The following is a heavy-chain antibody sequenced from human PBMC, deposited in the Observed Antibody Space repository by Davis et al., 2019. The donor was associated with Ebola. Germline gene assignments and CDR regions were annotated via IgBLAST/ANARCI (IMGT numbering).Heavy chain of an antibody. J-gene: IGHJ6*02. Sequence: GESLKISCAASGFTFTSHSMNWVRQAPGKGLEWVSYISSSGSTIYYADSVKGRFTISRDNSKNTLYLQMNSLRAEDTAVYYCARVYDPYYYYGMDVWGQGTTVTVSS. CDR1: GFTFTSHS. CDR3: ARVYDPYYYYGMDV. D-gene: IGHD3-22*01. V-gene: IGHV3-48*01. CDR2: ISSSGSTI.